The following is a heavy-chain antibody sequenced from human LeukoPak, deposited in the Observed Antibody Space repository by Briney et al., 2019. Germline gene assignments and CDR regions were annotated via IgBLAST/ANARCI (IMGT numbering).Heavy chain of an antibody. D-gene: IGHD2-15*01. CDR2: IYTSGST. CDR3: ARDGGYCSGVTCYNHYYYMDV. Sequence: SQTLSLTCTVSGGSISSGSYYWSWIRQPAGKGLEWIGRIYTSGSTNYNPSLKSRVTISVDTSKNLFSLKLTSVTAADTAVYYCARDGGYCSGVTCYNHYYYMDVWGKGTTVTISS. CDR1: GGSISSGSYY. J-gene: IGHJ6*03. V-gene: IGHV4-61*02.